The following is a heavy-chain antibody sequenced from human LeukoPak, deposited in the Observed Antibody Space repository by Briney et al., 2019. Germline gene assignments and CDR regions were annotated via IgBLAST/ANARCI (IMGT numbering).Heavy chain of an antibody. V-gene: IGHV3-11*01. D-gene: IGHD4-11*01. J-gene: IGHJ6*03. CDR3: ARDAGQVSYSTLYYYYYYMDV. CDR1: GFTFSDYY. Sequence: PGGSLRLSCAASGFTFSDYYMSWIRQAPGKGLEWVSYISSSGSTIYYADSVKGRFTISRDNTKNSLYLQMNSLRAEDTAVYYCARDAGQVSYSTLYYYYYYMDVWGKGTTVTISS. CDR2: ISSSGSTI.